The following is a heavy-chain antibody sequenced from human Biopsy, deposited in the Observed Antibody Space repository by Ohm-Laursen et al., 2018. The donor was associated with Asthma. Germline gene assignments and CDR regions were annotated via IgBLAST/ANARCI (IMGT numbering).Heavy chain of an antibody. CDR1: GGTFNTYV. J-gene: IGHJ4*02. CDR3: ARRAGSCISRTCYSLDF. V-gene: IGHV1-69*01. CDR2: INSVLGTT. D-gene: IGHD2-2*01. Sequence: SSVKVSCKPLGGTFNTYVIGWVRQAPGQGLEWMGGINSVLGTTTYPQKFQDRVTITADDSTSTVYMELSSLRSEDTAVYYCARRAGSCISRTCYSLDFRGQGTLVTVSS.